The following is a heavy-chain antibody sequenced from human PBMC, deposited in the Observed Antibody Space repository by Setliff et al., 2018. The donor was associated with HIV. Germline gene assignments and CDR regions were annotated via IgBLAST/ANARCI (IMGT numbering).Heavy chain of an antibody. D-gene: IGHD6-13*01. J-gene: IGHJ3*02. Sequence: TLSLTCTVSGGSISSYYWSWIRQPPGKGLEWIGYIYYSGSTNYNPSLKSRVTISVDTSKNQFSLKLSSVTAADTAVYYCARDLGLYSSSWARFDAFDIWGQGTMFTVSS. V-gene: IGHV4-59*01. CDR3: ARDLGLYSSSWARFDAFDI. CDR2: IYYSGST. CDR1: GGSISSYY.